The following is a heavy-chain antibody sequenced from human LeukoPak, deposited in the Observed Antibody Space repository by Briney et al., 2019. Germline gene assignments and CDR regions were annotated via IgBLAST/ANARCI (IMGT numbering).Heavy chain of an antibody. Sequence: GASVRVSCKASGYTFTSYAMHWVRQAPGQRLEWMGWINAGNGNTKYSQKFQGRDTITRDTSASTAYMELSSLRSEDTAVYYCAREANRKNYYDSSGYQPFDYWGQGTLVTVSS. J-gene: IGHJ4*02. V-gene: IGHV1-3*01. CDR1: GYTFTSYA. CDR3: AREANRKNYYDSSGYQPFDY. CDR2: INAGNGNT. D-gene: IGHD3-22*01.